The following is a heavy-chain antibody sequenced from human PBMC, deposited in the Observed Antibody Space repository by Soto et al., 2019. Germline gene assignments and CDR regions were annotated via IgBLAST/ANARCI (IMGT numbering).Heavy chain of an antibody. D-gene: IGHD3-9*01. J-gene: IGHJ6*02. CDR1: GYSFTTYW. Sequence: GESLKISCQASGYSFTTYWIAWVRQTPGRGLEWMGIIYPGDSEIKYSPSFDGQVTFSVDKSISTAYLQWSSLKASDTAMYYCARHLETGFYYGMDVWGQGTTVTVSS. V-gene: IGHV5-51*01. CDR3: ARHLETGFYYGMDV. CDR2: IYPGDSEI.